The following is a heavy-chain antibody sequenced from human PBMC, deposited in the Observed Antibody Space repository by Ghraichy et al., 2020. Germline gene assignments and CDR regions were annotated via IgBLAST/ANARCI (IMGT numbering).Heavy chain of an antibody. D-gene: IGHD3-9*01. CDR1: GYSISSGYY. CDR3: ARRPGLRYFDWLFDY. J-gene: IGHJ4*02. Sequence: SETLSLTCAVSGYSISSGYYWGWIRQPPGKGLEWIGSIYHSGSTYYNPSLKSRVTISVDTSKNQFSLKLSSVTAADTAVYYCARRPGLRYFDWLFDYWGQGTLVTVSS. V-gene: IGHV4-38-2*01. CDR2: IYHSGST.